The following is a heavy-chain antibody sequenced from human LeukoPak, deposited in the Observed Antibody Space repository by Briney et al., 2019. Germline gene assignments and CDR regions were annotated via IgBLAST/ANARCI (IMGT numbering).Heavy chain of an antibody. J-gene: IGHJ4*02. V-gene: IGHV1-2*02. Sequence: ASVKVSCEASGYTFTNYYMHWVRQAPGQGLEWMGGINPNSGGTNYAQKFQGRVTMTSDTSINTAYMELSRLRSDDKAVYYCTRIKRSRRLYRGEGTLVTVSS. D-gene: IGHD2/OR15-2a*01. CDR1: GYTFTNYY. CDR2: INPNSGGT. CDR3: TRIKRSRRLY.